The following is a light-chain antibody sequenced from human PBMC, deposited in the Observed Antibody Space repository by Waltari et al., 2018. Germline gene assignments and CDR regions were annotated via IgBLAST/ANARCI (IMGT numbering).Light chain of an antibody. Sequence: QSFLPQPPAASGPPGQRVTIPCSSNNSNIAHTYVYCYQHLPGAAPKLLIYKNDQRPSGIPDRFSGSKSGTSASLAISELRSEDEADYFCSSWDDSLSGPVFGRGTKLTVL. V-gene: IGLV1-47*01. J-gene: IGLJ3*02. CDR1: NSNIAHTY. CDR2: KND. CDR3: SSWDDSLSGPV.